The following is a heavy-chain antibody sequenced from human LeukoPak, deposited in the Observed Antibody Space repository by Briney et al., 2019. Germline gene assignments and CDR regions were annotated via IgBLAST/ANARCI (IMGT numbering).Heavy chain of an antibody. J-gene: IGHJ4*02. D-gene: IGHD6-13*01. Sequence: SETLSLTCTVSGGSIGSYYWSWIRQPPGKGLEWIGYIYYSGSANYHPSLKSRVTISVDTSKNRFSLRLSSVTAADTAVYYCARVTGYMVEDYFDYWGQGTLVTVSS. V-gene: IGHV4-59*01. CDR3: ARVTGYMVEDYFDY. CDR2: IYYSGSA. CDR1: GGSIGSYY.